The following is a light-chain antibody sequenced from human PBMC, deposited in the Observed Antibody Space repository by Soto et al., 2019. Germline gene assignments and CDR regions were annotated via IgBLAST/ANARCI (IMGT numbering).Light chain of an antibody. CDR3: SSYPTSSTRV. Sequence: QSVLTQPPSVSGAPGQRLTISCTGSSSNIGADYDVHWYQQLPGTAPKLIIYEVTNRPSGVSNRFSGSKSGNTASLTVSGFQAEDEADYYCSSYPTSSTRVFGTGTK. J-gene: IGLJ1*01. V-gene: IGLV1-40*01. CDR2: EVT. CDR1: SSNIGADYD.